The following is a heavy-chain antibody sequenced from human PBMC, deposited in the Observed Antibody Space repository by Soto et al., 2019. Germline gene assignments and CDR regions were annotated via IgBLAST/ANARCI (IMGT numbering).Heavy chain of an antibody. J-gene: IGHJ4*02. CDR2: FDPEDGET. CDR1: GYTLTELS. V-gene: IGHV1-24*01. D-gene: IGHD2-2*01. Sequence: ASVKVSCKVSGYTLTELSMHWVRQAPGKGLEWMGGFDPEDGETIYAQKFQGRVTMTEDTSTDTAYMELSSLRSEDTAVYYCRSSTSCYFCGEAHDYWGQGTLVTVSS. CDR3: RSSTSCYFCGEAHDY.